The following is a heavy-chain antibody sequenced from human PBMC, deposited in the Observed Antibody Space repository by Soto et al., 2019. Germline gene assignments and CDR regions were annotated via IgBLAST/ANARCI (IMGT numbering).Heavy chain of an antibody. V-gene: IGHV4-31*03. J-gene: IGHJ4*02. Sequence: SETLSLXCTVSGVSISRGGYYWSWIRQHPGKGLKWIRYIYYSRSTYYNPSLKSRVTISVDTSKNQFSLKLSSVTAADTAVYYCARGRYGDYRGQGALVTVSS. CDR3: ARGRYGDY. CDR1: GVSISRGGYY. D-gene: IGHD1-1*01. CDR2: IYYSRST.